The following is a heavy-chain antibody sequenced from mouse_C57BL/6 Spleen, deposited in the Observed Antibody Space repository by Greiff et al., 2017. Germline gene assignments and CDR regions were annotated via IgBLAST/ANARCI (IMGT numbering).Heavy chain of an antibody. Sequence: EVKLMESGGGLVQPGGSLSLSCAASGFTFTDYYMSWVRQPPGKALEWLGFIRNKANGYTTEYSASVKGRFTISRDNSQSILYLQMNALRAEDSATYYCARYLVTRAMDYWVQGTSVTVSS. CDR3: ARYLVTRAMDY. CDR1: GFTFTDYY. CDR2: IRNKANGYTT. J-gene: IGHJ4*01. V-gene: IGHV7-3*01. D-gene: IGHD2-2*01.